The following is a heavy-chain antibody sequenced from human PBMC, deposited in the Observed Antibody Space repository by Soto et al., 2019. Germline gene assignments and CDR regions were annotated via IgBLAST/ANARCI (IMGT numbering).Heavy chain of an antibody. CDR3: ARVHYDFWSGSHAFDI. V-gene: IGHV1-2*04. CDR1: GYTFTGYY. D-gene: IGHD3-3*01. CDR2: INPNSGGT. Sequence: QVQLVQSGAEVKKPGASVKVSCKASGYTFTGYYMHWVRQAPGQGLECMGWINPNSGGTNYAQKFQGWATMTRDTSISTAYMELSRLRSDDTAVYYCARVHYDFWSGSHAFDIWGQGTMVTVSS. J-gene: IGHJ3*02.